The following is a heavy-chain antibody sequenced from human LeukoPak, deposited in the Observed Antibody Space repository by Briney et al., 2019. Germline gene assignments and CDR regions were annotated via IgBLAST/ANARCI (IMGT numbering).Heavy chain of an antibody. CDR3: AMGYCSSTSCPLYYYYYYMDV. J-gene: IGHJ6*03. D-gene: IGHD2-2*01. V-gene: IGHV1-69*05. CDR1: GYTFTMYY. Sequence: GASVKVSCKASGYTFTMYYIHWVRQAPGQGLEWMGGIIPIFGTANYAQKFQGRVTITTDESTSTAYMELSSLRSEDTAVYYCAMGYCSSTSCPLYYYYYYMDVWGKGTTVTVSS. CDR2: IIPIFGTA.